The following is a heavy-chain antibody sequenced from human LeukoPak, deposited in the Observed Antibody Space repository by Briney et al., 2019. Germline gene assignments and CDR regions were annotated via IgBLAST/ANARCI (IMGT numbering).Heavy chain of an antibody. CDR2: IYYSGST. Sequence: SETLSLTCTVSGGSISSYYWSWIRQPPGKGLEWIGYIYYSGSTNYNPSLKSRVTISVDTSKNQFSLKLSSVTAADTAVYYCARQQLVPYNWFDPWGQGTLVTVSS. CDR3: ARQQLVPYNWFDP. J-gene: IGHJ5*02. V-gene: IGHV4-59*08. D-gene: IGHD6-13*01. CDR1: GGSISSYY.